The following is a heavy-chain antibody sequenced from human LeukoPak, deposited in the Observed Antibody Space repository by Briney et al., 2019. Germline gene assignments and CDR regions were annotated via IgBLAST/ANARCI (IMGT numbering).Heavy chain of an antibody. CDR2: ISWNSDSI. CDR3: AKTLYGSGSPNAFDI. CDR1: GFTFSNYA. J-gene: IGHJ3*02. Sequence: GGSLRLSCAASGFTFSNYAMHWVRQAPGKGLAWVSGISWNSDSIGYADSVKGRFTISRDNAKNSLYLQMNSLRAEDMALYYCAKTLYGSGSPNAFDIWGQGTMVTVSS. D-gene: IGHD3-10*01. V-gene: IGHV3-9*03.